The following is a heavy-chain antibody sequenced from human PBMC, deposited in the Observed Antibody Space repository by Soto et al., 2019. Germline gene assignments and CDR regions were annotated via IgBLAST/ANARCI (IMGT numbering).Heavy chain of an antibody. CDR2: INQSGST. V-gene: IGHV4-34*01. CDR3: ARARPYYYYYYGLDF. CDR1: GGSFSGYY. J-gene: IGHJ6*02. Sequence: SETLSLTCAVYGGSFSGYYWSWIRQPPGKGLEWIGEINQSGSTSNNPSLESRVTMSIDTSKNQFSLKLTSVTAADTAVYYCARARPYYYYYYGLDFWGQGTTVTVSS.